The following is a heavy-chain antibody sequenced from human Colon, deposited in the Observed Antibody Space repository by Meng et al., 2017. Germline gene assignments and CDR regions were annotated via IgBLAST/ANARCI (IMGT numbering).Heavy chain of an antibody. V-gene: IGHV3-74*01. D-gene: IGHD2/OR15-2a*01. CDR3: TRGYYGKYGKFDP. CDR2: IRNDGRIT. J-gene: IGHJ5*02. Sequence: GESLKISCEASGFTLSSDWMHWVRQGPGKGLVWVSRIRNDGRITNYADSVKGRFTISRDNAKNTAYLQMNSLRDEDTAVYYCTRGYYGKYGKFDPWGQGTLVTVSS. CDR1: GFTLSSDW.